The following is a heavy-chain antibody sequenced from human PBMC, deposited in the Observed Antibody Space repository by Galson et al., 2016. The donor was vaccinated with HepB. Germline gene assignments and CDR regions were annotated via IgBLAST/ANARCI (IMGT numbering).Heavy chain of an antibody. J-gene: IGHJ4*02. CDR2: ISYDGSNK. D-gene: IGHD4/OR15-4a*01. CDR1: GFTFSTYG. Sequence: SLRLSCAASGFTFSTYGMHWVRQAPGKGLEWVAVISYDGSNKYYADSVKGRFTISRDNSENTLYLHTNRLRVEDTAVYYCAKVMGRSYNDYVPPFDSWGQGALVTVSS. V-gene: IGHV3-30*18. CDR3: AKVMGRSYNDYVPPFDS.